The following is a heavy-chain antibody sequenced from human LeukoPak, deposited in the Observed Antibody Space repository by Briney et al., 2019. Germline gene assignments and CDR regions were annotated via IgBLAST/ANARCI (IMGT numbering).Heavy chain of an antibody. V-gene: IGHV5-10-1*01. CDR1: GYSFPSYW. CDR2: SDPSDSYT. D-gene: IGHD3-9*01. CDR3: ARTYYDILTGYSLSDY. Sequence: GESLRISCKGSGYSFPSYWITWVRQTPGKGREWAGGSDPSDSYTNYSPSFQGHVTISADKSIRAAYLQWSSLMASDTAMYYCARTYYDILTGYSLSDYWGQGTLVTVSS. J-gene: IGHJ4*02.